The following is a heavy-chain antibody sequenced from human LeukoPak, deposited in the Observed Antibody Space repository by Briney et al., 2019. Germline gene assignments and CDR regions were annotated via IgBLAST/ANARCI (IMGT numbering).Heavy chain of an antibody. V-gene: IGHV3-74*01. CDR1: GLAFSAYK. D-gene: IGHD2-15*01. J-gene: IGHJ4*02. CDR3: VVGGSPGY. Sequence: GGSMRLSCAASGLAFSAYKMHWVRQAPRKGLVWVSRISTDGYTTDYADFVQGRFTASGDNTKNTWSLEMNSLRAEDTAVYYCVVGGSPGYWGQGTLVTVSS. CDR2: ISTDGYTT.